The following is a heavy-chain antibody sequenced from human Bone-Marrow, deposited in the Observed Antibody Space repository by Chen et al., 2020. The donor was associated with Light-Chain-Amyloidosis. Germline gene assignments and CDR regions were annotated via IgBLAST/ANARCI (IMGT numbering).Heavy chain of an antibody. D-gene: IGHD1-1*01. CDR3: GRGKQPHY. CDR2: ISGSATGMDTVT. V-gene: IGHV3-23*01. Sequence: EVQLLDSGGGLAQPGGSLRLSCVASGFTFSTYAMDWVRQAPGKGLEWFSIISGSATGMDTVTWYADAVKGRFTISRDNSKNTLYLQMNSLRVEDTAIYYCGRGKQPHYWGQGTLVTVSS. J-gene: IGHJ4*02. CDR1: GFTFSTYA.